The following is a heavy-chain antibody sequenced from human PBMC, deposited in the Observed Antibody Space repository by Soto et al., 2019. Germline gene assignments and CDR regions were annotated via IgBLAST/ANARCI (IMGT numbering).Heavy chain of an antibody. CDR3: AREGSAPYYYYGMDV. J-gene: IGHJ6*02. V-gene: IGHV1-46*01. D-gene: IGHD6-19*01. CDR1: GYTFTSYY. CDR2: INGNSGNT. Sequence: ASVKVSCKASGYTFTSYYMHWVRQAPGQGLEWMGRINGNSGNTSYPQKFQGRVTMTRDTSTSTAYMALRSLRSDDTAVYYCAREGSAPYYYYGMDVWGQGTTVTVSS.